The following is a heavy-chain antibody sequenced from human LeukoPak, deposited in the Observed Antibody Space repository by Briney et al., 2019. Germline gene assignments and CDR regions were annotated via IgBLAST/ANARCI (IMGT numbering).Heavy chain of an antibody. Sequence: PGGSLRLSCAASGFTLSSYEMNWVRQAPGKGLEWISYISDSSSTTYYADSVKGRFSISRDNAKNSLYLQMNSLRAEDTAVYYCARIGYSNWGDALDIWGQGTMVTASS. CDR2: ISDSSSTT. CDR1: GFTLSSYE. CDR3: ARIGYSNWGDALDI. J-gene: IGHJ3*02. D-gene: IGHD6-13*01. V-gene: IGHV3-48*03.